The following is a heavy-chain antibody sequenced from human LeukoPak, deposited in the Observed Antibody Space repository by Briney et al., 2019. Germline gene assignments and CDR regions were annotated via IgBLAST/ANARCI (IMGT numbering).Heavy chain of an antibody. D-gene: IGHD5-12*01. CDR1: GGTFSSYA. CDR2: IIPIFGTA. J-gene: IGHJ4*02. Sequence: GSSVKVSCKASGGTFSSYAISWVRQAPGQGLEWMGGIIPIFGTANYAQKFQGRVTITADESTSTAYMELSSLRSEDTAVYYCATVYSGYEQEFDYWGQGTLVTVSS. V-gene: IGHV1-69*01. CDR3: ATVYSGYEQEFDY.